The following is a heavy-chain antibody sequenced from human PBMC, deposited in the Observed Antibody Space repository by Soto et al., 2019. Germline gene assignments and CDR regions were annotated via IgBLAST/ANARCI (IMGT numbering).Heavy chain of an antibody. CDR1: EGTCISYW. V-gene: IGHV3-74*01. CDR2: MNEDGGTT. J-gene: IGHJ6*02. CDR3: ASDLSRRADV. Sequence: AGGSKRLCKRSAEGTCISYWMHWVSKAPGKGLVWVSRMNEDGGTTDYADSVKGRFTISRDNAKNTLYLQMNSLRVEDTAVYYRASDLSRRADVRGQGITVTVSS.